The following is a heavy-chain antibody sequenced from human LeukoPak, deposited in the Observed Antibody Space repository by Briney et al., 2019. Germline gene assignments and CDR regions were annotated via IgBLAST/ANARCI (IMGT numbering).Heavy chain of an antibody. Sequence: SETLSLTCTVSGGSISSGGYYWSWIRQHPGKGLEWIGYIYYSGSTYYNPSLKSRVTISVDTSKNQFSLMLSSVTAADTAVYYCARYAAIRSWFDPWGQGTLVTVSS. J-gene: IGHJ5*02. CDR3: ARYAAIRSWFDP. V-gene: IGHV4-31*03. D-gene: IGHD2-2*02. CDR1: GGSISSGGYY. CDR2: IYYSGST.